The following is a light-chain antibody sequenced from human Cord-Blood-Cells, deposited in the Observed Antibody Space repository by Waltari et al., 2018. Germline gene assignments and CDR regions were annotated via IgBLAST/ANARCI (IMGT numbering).Light chain of an antibody. V-gene: IGKV3-11*01. CDR1: QSVSSY. Sequence: EIVLTQSPATLSLSPGERATLSCRASQSVSSYLAWYQQKPGQAPRLLIYDASNRATCIPARFSGSGSGTDFTLTISSLEPEDFAVYYCQQRSNFWTFGQGTKVEIK. CDR2: DAS. J-gene: IGKJ1*01. CDR3: QQRSNFWT.